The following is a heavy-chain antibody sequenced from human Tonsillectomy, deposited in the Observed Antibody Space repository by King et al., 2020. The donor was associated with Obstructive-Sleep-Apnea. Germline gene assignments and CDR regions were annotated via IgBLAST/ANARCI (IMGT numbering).Heavy chain of an antibody. CDR1: GFTFSSYA. CDR3: GRDFTMITFGGVIVD. Sequence: QVQLVESGGGVVQPGRSLRLSCAASGFTFSSYAMHWVRQAPGKGLEGVAVISYDGRNKFYADFVKGRLTISRDNSKNTLYLQMSSLRAEDTAVYYCGRDFTMITFGGVIVDWGQGTLVTVSS. V-gene: IGHV3-30*04. CDR2: ISYDGRNK. J-gene: IGHJ4*02. D-gene: IGHD3-16*02.